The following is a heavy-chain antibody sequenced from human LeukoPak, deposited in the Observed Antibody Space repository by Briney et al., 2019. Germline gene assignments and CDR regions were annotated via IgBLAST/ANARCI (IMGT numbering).Heavy chain of an antibody. CDR2: FYSGGST. J-gene: IGHJ3*02. Sequence: GGSLRLSCAASGFTVSSNYMSWVRQAPGKGLEWVSIFYSGGSTDYADSVKGRFTISRDNSKNTLYLQMNSLRAEDTAMYYCARENTMPRGVPRGFDIWGQGTMVTVSS. CDR1: GFTVSSNY. CDR3: ARENTMPRGVPRGFDI. V-gene: IGHV3-66*01. D-gene: IGHD3-10*01.